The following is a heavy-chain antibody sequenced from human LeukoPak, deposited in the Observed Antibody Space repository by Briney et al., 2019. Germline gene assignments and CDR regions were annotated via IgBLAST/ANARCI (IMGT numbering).Heavy chain of an antibody. CDR1: GFTFSSYA. V-gene: IGHV3-23*01. J-gene: IGHJ6*03. CDR3: AKGGYSNGRYYYYYMDV. CDR2: FSFNGEST. Sequence: GGSLRLSCAASGFTFSSYAMTWVRPAPGKGLEWVSSFSFNGESTYYADSAKGRFTISRDNSKNTLYLQMNSLRAEDTAVYYCAKGGYSNGRYYYYYMDVWGEGTTVTVSS. D-gene: IGHD5-18*01.